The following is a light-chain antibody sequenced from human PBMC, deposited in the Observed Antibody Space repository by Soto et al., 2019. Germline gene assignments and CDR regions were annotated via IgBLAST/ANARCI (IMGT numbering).Light chain of an antibody. CDR1: SGDVGGYNR. V-gene: IGLV2-18*02. Sequence: QSALTQPPSVSGSPGQSVTISCTGTSGDVGGYNRVSWYQQPPGTAPKLIIYEVTNRPSGVPDRFSGSKSGDTASLTISGLQAEDEADYYCSSSTSISTYVFGTGTKLTVL. CDR2: EVT. CDR3: SSSTSISTYV. J-gene: IGLJ1*01.